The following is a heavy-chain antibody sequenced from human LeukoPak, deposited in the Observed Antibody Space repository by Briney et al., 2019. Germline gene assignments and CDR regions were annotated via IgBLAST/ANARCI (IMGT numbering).Heavy chain of an antibody. D-gene: IGHD1-26*01. Sequence: GGSLRLSCAASGFTFSSHWMHWVRQAPGKGLVWVSRINSDGSSTSYADSVKGRFTISRDNAKNTLYLQMNSLRAEDTAVYYCARDRRGSYYGAFDIWGQGTMVTVSS. V-gene: IGHV3-74*01. J-gene: IGHJ3*02. CDR2: INSDGSST. CDR1: GFTFSSHW. CDR3: ARDRRGSYYGAFDI.